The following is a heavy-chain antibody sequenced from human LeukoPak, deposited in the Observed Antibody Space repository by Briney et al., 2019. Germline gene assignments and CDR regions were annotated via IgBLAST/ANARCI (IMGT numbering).Heavy chain of an antibody. CDR1: GGSISSYY. V-gene: IGHV4-59*01. CDR2: IYYSGST. CDR3: ARENYYGSGSYGDYFEY. D-gene: IGHD3-10*01. J-gene: IGHJ4*02. Sequence: PSETLSLTCTVSGGSISSYYWSWLRQPPGKGLEWIGYIYYSGSTNYNPSLKSRVTISVDTSKNQFSLRLSSVTAADTAVYYCARENYYGSGSYGDYFEYWGRGTLVTVSS.